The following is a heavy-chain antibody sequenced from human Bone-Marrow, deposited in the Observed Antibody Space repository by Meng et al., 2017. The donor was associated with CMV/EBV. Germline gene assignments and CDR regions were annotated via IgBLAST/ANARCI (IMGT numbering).Heavy chain of an antibody. V-gene: IGHV1-8*02. D-gene: IGHD6-19*01. CDR1: GYTFTGYH. CDR2: MNPNSGNT. CDR3: ARGQRTSGWYDPLPGWFDP. J-gene: IGHJ5*02. Sequence: ASVKVSCKTSGYTFTGYHIHWVRQATGQGLERMGWMNPNSGNTGYAQKFQGRVTMTRNTSISTAYMELSSLRSEDTAVYYCARGQRTSGWYDPLPGWFDPWGQGTLVTVSS.